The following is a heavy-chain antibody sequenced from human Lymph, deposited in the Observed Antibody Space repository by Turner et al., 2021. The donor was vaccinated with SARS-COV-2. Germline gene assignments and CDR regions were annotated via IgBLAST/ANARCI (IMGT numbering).Heavy chain of an antibody. Sequence: QVQLVQSGAEVKKPGASVQVHCKVSVYTFTSYDINWVRQATGQGLEGKGGMNPNSVNTGYAQKFQGRITMARNISISTAYMELSTLRSEDTAVYYCAGDRYRGGGRDVWGQGTTVTVS. CDR3: AGDRYRGGGRDV. D-gene: IGHD1-26*01. CDR1: VYTFTSYD. J-gene: IGHJ6*02. V-gene: IGHV1-8*01. CDR2: MNPNSVNT.